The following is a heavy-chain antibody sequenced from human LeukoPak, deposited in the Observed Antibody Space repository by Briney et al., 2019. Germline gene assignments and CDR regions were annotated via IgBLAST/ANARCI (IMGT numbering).Heavy chain of an antibody. CDR2: ISGSGGST. CDR3: AKAVGYSSGSYDAFDI. J-gene: IGHJ3*02. CDR1: GFTFNDHY. V-gene: IGHV3-23*01. Sequence: GGSLRLSCAASGFTFNDHYMSWIRQAPGKGLEWVSAISGSGGSTYYADSVKGRFTISRDNSKNTLYLQMNSLRAEDTAVYYCAKAVGYSSGSYDAFDIWGQGTMVTVSS. D-gene: IGHD6-19*01.